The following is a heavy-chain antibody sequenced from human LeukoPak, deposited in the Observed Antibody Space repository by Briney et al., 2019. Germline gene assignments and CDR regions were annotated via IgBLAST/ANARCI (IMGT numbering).Heavy chain of an antibody. CDR2: IYPGDSDT. V-gene: IGHV5-51*01. Sequence: GESLKISCKGSGYSFTSYWIGWVRQMPGKGLGWMGIIYPGDSDTRYSPSFQGQVTVSADTSISTAYLQWSSLKASDTAMYYRAIHDYDFWSGYSGSHFDYWGQGTLVTVSS. CDR3: AIHDYDFWSGYSGSHFDY. CDR1: GYSFTSYW. J-gene: IGHJ4*02. D-gene: IGHD3-3*01.